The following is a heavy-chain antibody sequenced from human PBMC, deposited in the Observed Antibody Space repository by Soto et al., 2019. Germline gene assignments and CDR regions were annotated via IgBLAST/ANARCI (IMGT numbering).Heavy chain of an antibody. CDR3: ARAVGLRFLEWLLPYYYYGMDV. CDR2: INPSGGST. Sequence: ASVKVSCKASGYTFTSYYMHWVRQAPGQGLEWMGIINPSGGSTSYAQKFQGRVTMTRDTSTSTVYMELSSLRSEDTAVYYCARAVGLRFLEWLLPYYYYGMDVWGQGTTVTVSS. CDR1: GYTFTSYY. J-gene: IGHJ6*02. V-gene: IGHV1-46*01. D-gene: IGHD3-3*01.